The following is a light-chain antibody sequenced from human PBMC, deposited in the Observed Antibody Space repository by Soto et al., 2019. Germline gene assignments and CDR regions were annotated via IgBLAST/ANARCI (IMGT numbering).Light chain of an antibody. Sequence: QSALTQPRSVSGSPGQSVTISCTGTSSDVGGYNYVSWYQQHPGKAPKLMIYDVGKRPSGVPDRFSGSKSDNTASLTISGLQAEDEADYYCSSYTTISTLVFGGGTKVTVL. J-gene: IGLJ2*01. CDR1: SSDVGGYNY. CDR3: SSYTTISTLV. CDR2: DVG. V-gene: IGLV2-11*01.